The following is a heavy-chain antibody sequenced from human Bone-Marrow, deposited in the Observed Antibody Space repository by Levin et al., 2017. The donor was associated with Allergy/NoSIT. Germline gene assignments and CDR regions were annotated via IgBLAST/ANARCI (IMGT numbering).Heavy chain of an antibody. V-gene: IGHV3-23*01. Sequence: GGSLRLSCAASGFTFSNSAMSWVRQAPGKGLEWVSGLSGSGDMTFYADSVKGRFTISRDNSKNMMYLQMNSLRDEDTAIYYCAKEEASRLADAFDIWGQGTMVTVSS. CDR2: LSGSGDMT. D-gene: IGHD3-9*01. CDR1: GFTFSNSA. J-gene: IGHJ3*02. CDR3: AKEEASRLADAFDI.